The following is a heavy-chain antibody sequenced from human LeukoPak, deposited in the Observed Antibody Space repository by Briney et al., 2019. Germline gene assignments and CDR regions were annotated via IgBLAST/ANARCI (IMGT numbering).Heavy chain of an antibody. Sequence: GGSLRLSCAASGFTFSSYSMNWVRQAPGKGLEWVSSISSSSSYIYYADSVKGRFTISRDNAKNSLYLQMNSLRAEDTAVYYCARDPHSPAAGFDYWGQGTLVTVSS. V-gene: IGHV3-21*01. CDR2: ISSSSSYI. J-gene: IGHJ4*02. CDR1: GFTFSSYS. D-gene: IGHD2-2*01. CDR3: ARDPHSPAAGFDY.